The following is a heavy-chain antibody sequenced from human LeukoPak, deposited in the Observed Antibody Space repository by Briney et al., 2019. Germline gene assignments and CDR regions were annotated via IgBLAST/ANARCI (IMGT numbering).Heavy chain of an antibody. CDR1: GYTFTSCD. V-gene: IGHV1-8*01. Sequence: ASVKVSCKASGYTFTSCDINWVRQATGQGLEWMGWMNPNSGNTGYAQKFQGRVTMTRNSSISTAYMELSSLRSEDTAVYYCARDCSSTSCSYWGFDYWGQGTLVTVSS. J-gene: IGHJ4*02. CDR3: ARDCSSTSCSYWGFDY. D-gene: IGHD2-2*01. CDR2: MNPNSGNT.